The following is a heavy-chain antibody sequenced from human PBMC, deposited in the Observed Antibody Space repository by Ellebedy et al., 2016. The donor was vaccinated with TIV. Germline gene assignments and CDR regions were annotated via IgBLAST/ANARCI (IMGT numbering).Heavy chain of an antibody. D-gene: IGHD2-21*02. CDR1: GYTFTSYG. CDR3: AREAMPGWKAYCGGDCPRYDLDY. CDR2: ISAYNGNT. J-gene: IGHJ4*02. V-gene: IGHV1-18*01. Sequence: ASVKVSCXASGYTFTSYGISWVRQAPGQGLEWMGWISAYNGNTNYAQKLQGRVTMTTDTSTSTAYMELRSLRSDDTAVYYCAREAMPGWKAYCGGDCPRYDLDYWGQGTLVTVSS.